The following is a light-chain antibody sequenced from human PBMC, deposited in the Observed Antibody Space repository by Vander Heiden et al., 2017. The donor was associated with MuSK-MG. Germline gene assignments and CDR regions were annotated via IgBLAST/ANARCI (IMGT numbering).Light chain of an antibody. CDR3: QHYSSYSRT. Sequence: DIHMTHSPSTLAASIGDRVTITCRASQTINIWLAWYQQKPGKAPKLLIHKASTLESGVPSRFSGSGSGTEFILTISSLQPDDSATYYCQHYSSYSRTFGQGTKVEIK. CDR1: QTINIW. J-gene: IGKJ1*01. V-gene: IGKV1-5*03. CDR2: KAS.